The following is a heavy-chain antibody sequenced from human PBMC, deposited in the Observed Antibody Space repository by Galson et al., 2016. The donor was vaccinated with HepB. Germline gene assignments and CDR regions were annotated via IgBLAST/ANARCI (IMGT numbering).Heavy chain of an antibody. V-gene: IGHV1-18*01. CDR1: GYTFIMYG. J-gene: IGHJ6*02. Sequence: SVKVSCKASGYTFIMYGISWVRQAPGQGPEWMGWISCDNGDTKYAEKVQGRVIMTTDTASTTAYMEMRRLRADDTAVYYCARDSIGWPRPGYKYYGMDVWGQGTTVTVSS. CDR3: ARDSIGWPRPGYKYYGMDV. CDR2: ISCDNGDT. D-gene: IGHD5-18*01.